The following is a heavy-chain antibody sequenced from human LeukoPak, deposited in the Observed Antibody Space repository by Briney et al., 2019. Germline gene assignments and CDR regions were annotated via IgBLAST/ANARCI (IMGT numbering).Heavy chain of an antibody. V-gene: IGHV4-59*01. CDR1: GGSISSYY. CDR3: ARVCGPSSSTSCYTVAFDI. Sequence: PSETLSLTCTVSGGSISSYYWSWIRQPPGKGLEWIGYIYYSGSTNYNPSLKSRVTISVDTSKNQFSLKLSSVTAADTAVYYCARVCGPSSSTSCYTVAFDIWGQGTMVTVSS. D-gene: IGHD2-2*02. J-gene: IGHJ3*02. CDR2: IYYSGST.